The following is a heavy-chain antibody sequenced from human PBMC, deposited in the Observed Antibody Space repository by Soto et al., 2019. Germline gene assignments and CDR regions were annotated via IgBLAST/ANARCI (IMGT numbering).Heavy chain of an antibody. Sequence: GGSLRLSCAASGFTFSSYSMNWVRQAPGKGLEWVSSISSSSSYIYYADSVKGRFTISRDNAKNSLYLQMNSLRAEDTAVYYCARDRSVRGVIIIDYWGQGTLVTVSS. J-gene: IGHJ4*02. V-gene: IGHV3-21*01. CDR2: ISSSSSYI. CDR1: GFTFSSYS. CDR3: ARDRSVRGVIIIDY. D-gene: IGHD3-10*01.